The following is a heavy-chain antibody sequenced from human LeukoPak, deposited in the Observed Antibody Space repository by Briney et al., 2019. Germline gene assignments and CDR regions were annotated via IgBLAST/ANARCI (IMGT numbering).Heavy chain of an antibody. D-gene: IGHD6-19*01. CDR2: IYTSGST. CDR3: AREEIAVTARSLDY. CDR1: GGSISSNY. Sequence: TSETLSLTCTVSGGSISSNYWSWIRQPAGKGLEWIGRIYTSGSTNYNPSLKSRVTLSVDMSKNQFSLKLSSVTAADTAMYYCAREEIAVTARSLDYWGQGTLVTVSS. J-gene: IGHJ4*02. V-gene: IGHV4-4*07.